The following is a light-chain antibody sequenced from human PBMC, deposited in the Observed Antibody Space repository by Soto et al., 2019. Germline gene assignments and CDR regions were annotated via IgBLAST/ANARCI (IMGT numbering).Light chain of an antibody. V-gene: IGLV2-14*03. CDR3: NSFTATNTYV. CDR2: DVS. Sequence: QSALTQPASVSGSPGQSITISCTGASSDVGGFDHVSWYQQHPGKVPRLLIYDVSSRPSGVSDRFSGSKSGNTASLTISGLQAEDEADYYCNSFTATNTYVVGTGTKLTVL. CDR1: SSDVGGFDH. J-gene: IGLJ1*01.